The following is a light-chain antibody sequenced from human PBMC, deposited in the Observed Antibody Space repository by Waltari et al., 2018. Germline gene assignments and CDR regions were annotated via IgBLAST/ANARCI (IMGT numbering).Light chain of an antibody. CDR2: RNV. CDR1: ASNIGGNV. J-gene: IGLJ3*02. V-gene: IGLV1-44*01. Sequence: QSVLTQPPSASGTPGQRVSISCSGRASNIGGNVVNWYQQFPGKAPKLVIYRNVQRPSGVPDRCSGSKSGTSASLAISGLQSEDEADYYCAAWDDSPNGHWVFGGGTKVTV. CDR3: AAWDDSPNGHWV.